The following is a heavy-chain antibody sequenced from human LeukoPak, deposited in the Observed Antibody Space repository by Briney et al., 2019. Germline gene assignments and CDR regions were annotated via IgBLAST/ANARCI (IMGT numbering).Heavy chain of an antibody. V-gene: IGHV3-74*01. D-gene: IGHD3-3*01. Sequence: GGSLRLSCAASGFTFSSYWMHWVRQAPGKGLVWVSRINSDGSSTSYGDSVKGRFTISRDNAKNTLYLQMNSLRAEDTAVYYCARDPTAWSGYYYFDYWGQGTLVTVSS. J-gene: IGHJ4*02. CDR2: INSDGSST. CDR1: GFTFSSYW. CDR3: ARDPTAWSGYYYFDY.